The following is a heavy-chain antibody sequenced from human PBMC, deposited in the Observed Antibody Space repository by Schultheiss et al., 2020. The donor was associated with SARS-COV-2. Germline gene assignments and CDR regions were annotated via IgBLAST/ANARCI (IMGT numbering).Heavy chain of an antibody. CDR2: IYYSGST. V-gene: IGHV4-61*08. Sequence: SGPTLVKPTQTLTLTCTFSGFSLSTSGMCVSWIRQPPGKGLEWIGYIYYSGSTNYNPSLKSRVTISVDTSKNQFSLKLSSVTAADTAVYYCARLRYSSGWSFDYWGQGTLVTVSS. D-gene: IGHD6-19*01. CDR1: GFSLSTSGMC. CDR3: ARLRYSSGWSFDY. J-gene: IGHJ4*02.